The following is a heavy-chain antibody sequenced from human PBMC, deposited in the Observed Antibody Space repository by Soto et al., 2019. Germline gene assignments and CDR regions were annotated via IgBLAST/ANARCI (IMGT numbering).Heavy chain of an antibody. D-gene: IGHD5-12*01. J-gene: IGHJ4*02. CDR3: TRDSYDHPPNDY. CDR2: IRTKAFGGTP. V-gene: IGHV3-49*03. CDR1: GFTFDGYA. Sequence: GGSLRLCFTAAGFTFDGYAMRWFRQAPGKGLGWVGFIRTKAFGGTPEYAASVKGRFTISRDDSRNIAYLQMNSLKTEDTAVYYCTRDSYDHPPNDYWAQGT.